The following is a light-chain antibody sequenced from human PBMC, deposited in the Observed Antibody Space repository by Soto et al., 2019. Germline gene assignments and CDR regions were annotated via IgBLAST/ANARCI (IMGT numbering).Light chain of an antibody. Sequence: DILMTQSPSTLSASVGDRVTITCRASQSISGRLAWYQLKPGKAPKLLIYAASSLQSGVPSRFSGSGSGTDFTLTISSLQPEDFATYYCQQANSFPPTFGQGTRLEIK. V-gene: IGKV1-12*01. CDR3: QQANSFPPT. J-gene: IGKJ5*01. CDR2: AAS. CDR1: QSISGR.